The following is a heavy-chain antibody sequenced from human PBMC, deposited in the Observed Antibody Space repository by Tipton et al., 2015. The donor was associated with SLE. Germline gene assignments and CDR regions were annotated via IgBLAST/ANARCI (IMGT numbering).Heavy chain of an antibody. CDR1: GDSINNYY. V-gene: IGHV4-59*12. D-gene: IGHD1-26*01. J-gene: IGHJ4*02. CDR2: IYYTGST. Sequence: TLSLTCIVSGDSINNYYWSWIRQSPGKGLEWIGNIYYTGSTYYNPSLKSRVTISVDTSKNQLSLKLTSVTAADTAVYHCARLSLDSWDLPQCFDSWGQGTLVTVSS. CDR3: ARLSLDSWDLPQCFDS.